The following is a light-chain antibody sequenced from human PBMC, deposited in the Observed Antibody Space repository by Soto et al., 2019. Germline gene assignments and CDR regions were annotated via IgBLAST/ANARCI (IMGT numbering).Light chain of an antibody. CDR2: DVN. CDR1: SSDVGGYNY. V-gene: IGLV2-14*03. J-gene: IGLJ1*01. CDR3: SSYTSSSTEV. Sequence: QSVLTQPASVSGSPGQSITISCTGTSSDVGGYNYVSWYQHHPGKAPKLLIYDVNSRPSGVSDRFSGSKSGNTASLTISGLQDEDEDDYYCSSYTSSSTEVFGTGTKVTVL.